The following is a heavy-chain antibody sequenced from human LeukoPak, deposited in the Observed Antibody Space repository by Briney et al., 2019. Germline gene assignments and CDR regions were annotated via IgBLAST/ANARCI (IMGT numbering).Heavy chain of an antibody. D-gene: IGHD6-13*01. J-gene: IGHJ6*02. V-gene: IGHV3-30-3*01. CDR1: GFTFSSYA. Sequence: GGSLRLSCAASGFTFSSYAMHWVRQAPGKGLEWVAVISYDGSNKYYADYVKGRFTISRDNSKNTLYLQMNSLRAEDTAVYYCAREVIAAAGTDYYYGMDVWGQGTTVTVSS. CDR2: ISYDGSNK. CDR3: AREVIAAAGTDYYYGMDV.